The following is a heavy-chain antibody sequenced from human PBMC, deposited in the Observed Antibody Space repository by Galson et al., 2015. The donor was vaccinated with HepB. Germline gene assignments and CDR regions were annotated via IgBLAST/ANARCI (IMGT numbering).Heavy chain of an antibody. V-gene: IGHV3-23*01. CDR2: ISASGGKT. D-gene: IGHD3-10*01. CDR1: GFIVDGSG. J-gene: IGHJ4*02. Sequence: SLRLSCAASGFIVDGSGMSWVRQAPGKGLEWVSGISASGGKTYYADSVKGRFTMSRDNFQNTVYLQMNSLRVDDSALYYCTRDSGWESAYWGQGTLVTVSS. CDR3: TRDSGWESAY.